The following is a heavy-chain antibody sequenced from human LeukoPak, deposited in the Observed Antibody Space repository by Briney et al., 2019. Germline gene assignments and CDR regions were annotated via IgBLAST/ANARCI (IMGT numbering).Heavy chain of an antibody. Sequence: ASVTVSCKASGYTFTGYYMHWVRQAPGQGLEWMGWINPNSGGTNYAQKFQGRVTITRDTSISTAYMELSRLRSDDTAVYYCARDRYDILTGYYLGYAFDIWGQGTMVTVSS. CDR3: ARDRYDILTGYYLGYAFDI. D-gene: IGHD3-9*01. V-gene: IGHV1-2*02. J-gene: IGHJ3*02. CDR2: INPNSGGT. CDR1: GYTFTGYY.